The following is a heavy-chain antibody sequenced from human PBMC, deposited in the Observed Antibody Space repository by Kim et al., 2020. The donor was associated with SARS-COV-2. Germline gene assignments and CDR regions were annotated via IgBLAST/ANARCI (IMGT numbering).Heavy chain of an antibody. V-gene: IGHV1-2*06. J-gene: IGHJ3*02. CDR3: ARDIAAAGSDAFDI. D-gene: IGHD6-13*01. Sequence: ASVKVSCKASGYTFTGYYMHWVRQAPGQGLEWMGRINPNSGGTNYAQKFQGRVTMTRDTSISTAYMELSRLRSDDTAVYYCARDIAAAGSDAFDIWGQGTMVTVSS. CDR1: GYTFTGYY. CDR2: INPNSGGT.